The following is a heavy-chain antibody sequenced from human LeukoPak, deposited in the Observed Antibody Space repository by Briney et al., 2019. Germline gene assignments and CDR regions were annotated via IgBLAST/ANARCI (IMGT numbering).Heavy chain of an antibody. CDR2: IIPIFGTA. CDR3: AKDAPDWLGSDY. D-gene: IGHD3-9*01. Sequence: GSSVKVSCKASGGTFSSYAISWVRQAPGQGLEWMGGIIPIFGTANYAQKFQGRVTITTDESTSTAYMELSSLRSEDTAVYYCAKDAPDWLGSDYWGQGTLVTVSS. J-gene: IGHJ4*02. V-gene: IGHV1-69*05. CDR1: GGTFSSYA.